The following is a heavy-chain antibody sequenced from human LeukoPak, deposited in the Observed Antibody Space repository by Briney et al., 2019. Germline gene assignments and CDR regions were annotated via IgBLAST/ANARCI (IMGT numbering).Heavy chain of an antibody. V-gene: IGHV3-13*01. Sequence: GGSLRLSCAAFGFTFNNYDMHWVRQATGKGLEWVAAIGTEGDTYYPDSVKCRFTISRENGKNSLFLQMDSLRAGDSAVYYCARSFHCSGGRCYLDFLLWGQGTLVTVSS. D-gene: IGHD2-15*01. J-gene: IGHJ1*01. CDR3: ARSFHCSGGRCYLDFLL. CDR2: IGTEGDT. CDR1: GFTFNNYD.